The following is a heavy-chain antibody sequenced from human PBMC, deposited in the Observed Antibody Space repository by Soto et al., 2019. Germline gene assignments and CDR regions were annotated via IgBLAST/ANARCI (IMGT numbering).Heavy chain of an antibody. D-gene: IGHD3-10*01. Sequence: PSETLSLTCTVSGGSINNNNYYWGWVRQPPGKGLEWIGSVSYTGTTYYSPSLKSRVITSIDTSRNQFSLKLASVTAADTAVYYCVRQGFGALHGLVDVWGQGTTVTVSS. V-gene: IGHV4-39*01. J-gene: IGHJ6*02. CDR2: VSYTGTT. CDR1: GGSINNNNYY. CDR3: VRQGFGALHGLVDV.